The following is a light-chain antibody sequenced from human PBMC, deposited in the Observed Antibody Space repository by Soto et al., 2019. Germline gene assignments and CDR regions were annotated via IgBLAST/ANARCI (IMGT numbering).Light chain of an antibody. J-gene: IGKJ2*01. CDR3: QQLTHFRFT. CDR1: QGINKF. V-gene: IGKV1-9*01. CDR2: GAS. Sequence: IQLTQSPSSLSASVGDRVTITCRACQGINKFLAWYQQRPGKAPQLLVYGASTLQIGVPSRFSGSGSGTDFTLTISSLQPEDFATYYCQQLTHFRFTFGQGSKLDIK.